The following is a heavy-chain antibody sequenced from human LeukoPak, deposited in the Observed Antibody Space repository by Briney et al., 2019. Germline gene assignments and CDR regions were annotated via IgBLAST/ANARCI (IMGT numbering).Heavy chain of an antibody. CDR3: ARVAYSGYDFRGTFDY. V-gene: IGHV4-61*09. CDR2: IYTSGSA. J-gene: IGHJ4*02. D-gene: IGHD5-12*01. Sequence: MSSETLSLTCTVSGGSISSGSYYWSWIRQPAGKGLEWIGHIYTSGSANYNPSLKGRVTMSVDTSKNQFSLKLSSVTAADTAVYYCARVAYSGYDFRGTFDYWGQGTLVTVSS. CDR1: GGSISSGSYY.